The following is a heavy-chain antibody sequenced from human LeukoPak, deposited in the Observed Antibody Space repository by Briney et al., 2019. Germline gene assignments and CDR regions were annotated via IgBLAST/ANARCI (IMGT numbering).Heavy chain of an antibody. J-gene: IGHJ4*02. Sequence: TGGSLSLPCAAPGFPFSSYGMNGVPKAPGKGREGVSPISSSSSYIYYADSVKGRFTISRDNAKNSLYLQMNSLRAEDTAVYYCARGNYHGSGSGDYWGQGTLVTVSS. V-gene: IGHV3-21*01. CDR1: GFPFSSYG. CDR3: ARGNYHGSGSGDY. CDR2: ISSSSSYI. D-gene: IGHD3-10*01.